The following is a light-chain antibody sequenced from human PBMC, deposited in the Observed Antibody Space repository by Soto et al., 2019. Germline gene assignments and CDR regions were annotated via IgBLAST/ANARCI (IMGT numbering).Light chain of an antibody. J-gene: IGKJ5*01. V-gene: IGKV2D-29*02. CDR2: EVS. CDR3: MQSTQLPPT. Sequence: DVVMTQTPLSLSVAPGQPASISCKSSQSLLHITGETFLFWYLQKLGQSPQLLIYEVSTRVSGVPDRFSGSGSGTDFTLEISRVETDDVGIYYCMQSTQLPPTFGQGTRLEI. CDR1: QSLLHITGETF.